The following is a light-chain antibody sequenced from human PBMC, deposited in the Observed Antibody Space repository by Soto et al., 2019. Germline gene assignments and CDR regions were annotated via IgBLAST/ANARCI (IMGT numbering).Light chain of an antibody. Sequence: EIVLTQSPGTLSLSPGERATLSCRASQSVSSSYLAWYQQKPGQAPRLLIYGASSRATGIPDRFSGSGSGTDFTLTISRLEPEDCAVYYFQQYGSSPRVTFGPGTKVDIK. J-gene: IGKJ3*01. CDR1: QSVSSSY. CDR2: GAS. CDR3: QQYGSSPRVT. V-gene: IGKV3-20*01.